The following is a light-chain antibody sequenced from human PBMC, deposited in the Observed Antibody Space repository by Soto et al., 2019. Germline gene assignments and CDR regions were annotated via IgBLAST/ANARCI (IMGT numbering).Light chain of an antibody. J-gene: IGKJ4*01. CDR1: QSVRSY. V-gene: IGKV3-11*01. CDR2: NAS. Sequence: EIVLTQSPGTLSLSPGERATLSCRASQSVRSYLAWYQQKPGQAPRLLIYNASNRATGIPARFSGSGSGTDFTLNISSLEPEDFAVYYCQQRSNWPLTFGGGTKVEI. CDR3: QQRSNWPLT.